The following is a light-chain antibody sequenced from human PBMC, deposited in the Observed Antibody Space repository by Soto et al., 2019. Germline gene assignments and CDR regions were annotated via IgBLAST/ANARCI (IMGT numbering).Light chain of an antibody. J-gene: IGLJ2*01. V-gene: IGLV1-40*01. CDR2: DNS. CDR1: RSNIGAGYD. Sequence: QSVLTQPPSLSGAPGQRVTISCTGRRSNIGAGYDVHWYQHLPGTAPKVLIFDNSNRPSGVPDRFSGSKSGTSASLAITGLQAEDEAVHYCHSYDVSLRGPAFGGGTKVTVL. CDR3: HSYDVSLRGPA.